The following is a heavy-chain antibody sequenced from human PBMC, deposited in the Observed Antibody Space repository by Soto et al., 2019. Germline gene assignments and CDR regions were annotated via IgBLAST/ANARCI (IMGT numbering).Heavy chain of an antibody. CDR1: GFTFSDYY. D-gene: IGHD3-10*01. CDR3: AFAGSGSYSNVPDAFDI. V-gene: IGHV3-11*01. Sequence: PWGSLRLSCAASGFTFSDYYMTWIRQAPGKGLEWVSYISSSASTIYYADSVKGRFTISRDNAKNSLYLQMNSLRAEDTAVYYCAFAGSGSYSNVPDAFDIWGQGTMVTVSS. CDR2: ISSSASTI. J-gene: IGHJ3*02.